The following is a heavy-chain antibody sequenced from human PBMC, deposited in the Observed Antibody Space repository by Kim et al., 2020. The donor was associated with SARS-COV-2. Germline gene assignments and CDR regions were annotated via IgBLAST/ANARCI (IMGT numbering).Heavy chain of an antibody. V-gene: IGHV4-39*07. CDR1: GGSISSSSYY. CDR2: IYYSGST. J-gene: IGHJ4*02. D-gene: IGHD3-22*01. Sequence: SETLSLTCTVSGGSISSSSYYWGWIRQPPGKGLEWIGSIYYSGSTYYNPSLKSRVTISVDTSKNQFSLKLSSVTAADTAVYYCARAYDSSGYYYPDYWGQGTLVTVSS. CDR3: ARAYDSSGYYYPDY.